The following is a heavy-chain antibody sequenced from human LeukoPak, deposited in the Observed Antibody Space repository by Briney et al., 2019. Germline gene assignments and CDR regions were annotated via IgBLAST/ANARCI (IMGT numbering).Heavy chain of an antibody. D-gene: IGHD3-10*01. J-gene: IGHJ6*03. Sequence: SETLSLTCTVSGGSISSYYWSWIRQPPGKGLEWIGNIYHSGITYYNHFNSSLKSRVTISIDTSKNQFSLKLSSVTAADTAVYYCARQAPYGSGSYYNREYYYYYYMDVWGKGTTVTISS. CDR3: ARQAPYGSGSYYNREYYYYYYMDV. CDR2: IYHSGIT. V-gene: IGHV4-59*04. CDR1: GGSISSYY.